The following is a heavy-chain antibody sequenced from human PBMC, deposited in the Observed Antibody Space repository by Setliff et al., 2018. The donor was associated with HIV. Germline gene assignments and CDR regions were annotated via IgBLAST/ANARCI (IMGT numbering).Heavy chain of an antibody. CDR1: GFTFSDYE. V-gene: IGHV3-48*03. Sequence: GGSLRLSCAASGFTFSDYEMSWVRQAPGKGLEWVSYISTNDGTVYYADSVKGRFTVSRENAENSLYLQMNSLRAEDTAVYYCARDATRGGDMDVWAKGTTVTVS. J-gene: IGHJ6*03. CDR3: ARDATRGGDMDV. D-gene: IGHD2-15*01. CDR2: ISTNDGTV.